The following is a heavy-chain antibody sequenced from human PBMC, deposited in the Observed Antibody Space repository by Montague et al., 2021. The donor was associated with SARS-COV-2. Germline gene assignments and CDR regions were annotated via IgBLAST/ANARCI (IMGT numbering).Heavy chain of an antibody. CDR1: GDSVKTGRHY. CDR2: IFPSSSS. Sequence: SETLSLTCTVSGDSVKTGRHYWNWIRQPPGKGLEWIGYIFPSSSSNYNPSLESRVHMSIDTSNSQLSLTLTSVTAADTAVYYCARSSVAVSTIPLLESWGQGALVLGSS. J-gene: IGHJ1*01. CDR3: ARSSVAVSTIPLLES. D-gene: IGHD3-3*01. V-gene: IGHV4-61*01.